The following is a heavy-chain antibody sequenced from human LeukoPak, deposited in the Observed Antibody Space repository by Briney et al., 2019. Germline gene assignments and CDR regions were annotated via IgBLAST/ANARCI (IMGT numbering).Heavy chain of an antibody. V-gene: IGHV4-39*07. J-gene: IGHJ6*02. D-gene: IGHD3-10*01. CDR3: AGHYYGSGSSRRYGMDV. CDR2: IYHSGST. CDR1: GGSISSSGYF. Sequence: PSETLSLTCTVSGGSISSSGYFWGWIRQPPGKGLEFIGNIYHSGSTYYNPSLKSRVTISVDTSKNQFSLRLTSVTAADTAVYYCAGHYYGSGSSRRYGMDVWGQGTTVTVSS.